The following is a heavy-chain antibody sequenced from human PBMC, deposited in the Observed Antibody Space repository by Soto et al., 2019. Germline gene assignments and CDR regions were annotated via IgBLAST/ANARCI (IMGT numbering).Heavy chain of an antibody. CDR1: GFAFSSSW. CDR3: ARHRAPSI. J-gene: IGHJ4*02. Sequence: GGSLRLSCATSGFAFSSSWMTWVRQAPGKGLEWLANMNEDGSETYYVDSVKGRFTISRDNAKTSLYLQMTSLRAEDTAVYFCARHRAPSIWGQGTLVTVSS. CDR2: MNEDGSET. V-gene: IGHV3-7*01.